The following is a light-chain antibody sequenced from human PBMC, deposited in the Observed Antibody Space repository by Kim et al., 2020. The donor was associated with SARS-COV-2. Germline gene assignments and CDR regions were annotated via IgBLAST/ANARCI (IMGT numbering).Light chain of an antibody. Sequence: APGKTTRITCRGNNIGVKSVIWYQQSPRQAPVLVIYYKSGRPSGIPERFSGSNSGNMATLTINRVEAGDEADYYCQLWDVNSDHVVFGGGTQLTVL. CDR3: QLWDVNSDHVV. V-gene: IGLV3-21*04. CDR1: NIGVKS. J-gene: IGLJ2*01. CDR2: YKS.